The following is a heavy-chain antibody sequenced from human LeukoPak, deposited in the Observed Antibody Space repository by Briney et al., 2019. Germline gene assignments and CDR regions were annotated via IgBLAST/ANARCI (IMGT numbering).Heavy chain of an antibody. D-gene: IGHD4-17*01. CDR3: AKDHYGDYGYYYYGMDV. Sequence: GGSLRLSCAASGFTFSRYGMHWVRQTPGKGLEWVAVISYNGSNKYYADSVKGRFTISRDNSKNTLYLQMNSLRAEDTAVYYCAKDHYGDYGYYYYGMDVWGQGTTVTVSS. J-gene: IGHJ6*02. CDR2: ISYNGSNK. V-gene: IGHV3-30*18. CDR1: GFTFSRYG.